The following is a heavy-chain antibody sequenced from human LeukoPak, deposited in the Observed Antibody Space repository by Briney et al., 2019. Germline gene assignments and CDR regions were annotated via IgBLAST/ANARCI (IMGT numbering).Heavy chain of an antibody. V-gene: IGHV5-51*01. D-gene: IGHD2-15*01. CDR2: VYPGDSDI. Sequence: GESLKISCQASGYSFTNYWIAWVRQMPGKGLEWMGIVYPGDSDIRYSPSFQGQVTISVDKSINTAYLQWRSLKASDTAMYYCARSEGHCSDGACYAQKVIDHWGQGTLVTVSS. CDR3: ARSEGHCSDGACYAQKVIDH. J-gene: IGHJ4*02. CDR1: GYSFTNYW.